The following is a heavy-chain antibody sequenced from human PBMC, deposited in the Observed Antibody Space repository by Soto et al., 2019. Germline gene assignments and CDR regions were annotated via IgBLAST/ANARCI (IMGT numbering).Heavy chain of an antibody. J-gene: IGHJ5*02. CDR1: GFSLSTSGVG. V-gene: IGHV2-5*02. CDR2: IYWDDDK. D-gene: IGHD3-10*01. CDR3: AHFNRFGLHNWFDP. Sequence: QITLKESGPTLVKPTQTLTLTCTFSGFSLSTSGVGVGWIRQPPGKALEWLALIYWDDDKRYSPSLKSRLTITKDPTKNQVVLTTTNMDPVDSATYYCAHFNRFGLHNWFDPCGQGTLVTVSS.